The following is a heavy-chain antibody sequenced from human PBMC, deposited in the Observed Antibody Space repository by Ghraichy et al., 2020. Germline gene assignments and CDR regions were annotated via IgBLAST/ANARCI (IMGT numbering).Heavy chain of an antibody. CDR3: ARVYVLRLLEWLSRGPYYYCLDV. CDR2: INHSGST. V-gene: IGHV4-34*01. J-gene: IGHJ6*01. CDR1: GGSFSGYY. D-gene: IGHD3-3*01. Sequence: SETLSLTCAVYGGSFSGYYWSWIRQPPGKGLEWIGEINHSGSTNYNPSLKSRVTISVDTSKNQFSLKLSSVTAADTAVYYCARVYVLRLLEWLSRGPYYYCLDVCGQPTT.